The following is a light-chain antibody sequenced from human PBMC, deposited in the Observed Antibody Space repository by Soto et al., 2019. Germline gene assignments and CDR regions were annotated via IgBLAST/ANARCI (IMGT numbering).Light chain of an antibody. CDR3: QQRSNWPIT. V-gene: IGKV3-11*01. CDR2: GAS. J-gene: IGKJ5*01. Sequence: EVTLTQSPATVSLSPGETATLSCGASQTLLRGYLAWYQQRPGQAPRLLIYGASTRATGISARFSGSGSGTEFTLTISSLQSEDFAVYYCQQRSNWPITFGQGTRLEI. CDR1: QTLLRGY.